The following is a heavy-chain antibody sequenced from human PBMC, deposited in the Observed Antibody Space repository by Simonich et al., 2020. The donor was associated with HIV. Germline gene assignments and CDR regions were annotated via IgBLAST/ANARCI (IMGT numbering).Heavy chain of an antibody. Sequence: EVQLLESVGGLVQQGRSLRLSCTASGFSFGDSSMNWVRQAHGKWLERMCFIIGKVYGGTTEYAASGRGRFTISRDDAKSIAYLQMNSLKTEDTAVYYCTREGIILKWGMDVWGQGTTVTVSS. J-gene: IGHJ6*02. CDR3: TREGIILKWGMDV. D-gene: IGHD2-21*01. CDR2: IIGKVYGGTT. V-gene: IGHV3-49*04. CDR1: GFSFGDSS.